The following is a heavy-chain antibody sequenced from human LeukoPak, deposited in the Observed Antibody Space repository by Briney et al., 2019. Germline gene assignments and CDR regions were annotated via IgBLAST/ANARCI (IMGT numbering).Heavy chain of an antibody. CDR2: ISAHNGNT. CDR3: ARVRGYCSGTSCPSPIDY. V-gene: IGHV1-18*01. CDR1: GYTFTSYG. Sequence: ASVKVSCKASGYTFTSYGISWVRQAPGQGLEWMGWISAHNGNTNYAQKLQGRVTMTTDTSTSTAYMELRSLRSDDTAVYYCARVRGYCSGTSCPSPIDYWGQGTLVAVSS. D-gene: IGHD2-2*01. J-gene: IGHJ4*02.